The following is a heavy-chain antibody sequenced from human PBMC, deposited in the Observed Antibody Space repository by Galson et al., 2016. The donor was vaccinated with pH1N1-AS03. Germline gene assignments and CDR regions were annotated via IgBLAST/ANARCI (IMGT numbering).Heavy chain of an antibody. CDR2: IYHGEAGTS. CDR1: TFIARSNY. Sequence: SLRLSCAGSTFIARSNYMSWVRQAPGKGLEWVSVIYHGEAGTSYYADPVKGRFTIPRHISTNTGNLQMNNLRGEDTSTYYFATDRFGEPTTWGQGTLIIDS. CDR3: ATDRFGEPTT. V-gene: IGHV3-53*01. D-gene: IGHD3-16*01. J-gene: IGHJ5*02.